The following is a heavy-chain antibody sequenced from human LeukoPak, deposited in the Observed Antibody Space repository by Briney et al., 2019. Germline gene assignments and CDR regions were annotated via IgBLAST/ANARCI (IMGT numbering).Heavy chain of an antibody. Sequence: SETLSLTCAVYGGFLSGYYWSWIRQPPGKGLEWIGEINHSGSTNYNPSLKSRVTISVDTSKNQFSLKLSSVTAADTAVYYCARAADYYDSSGYYPLDYWGQGTLVTVSS. V-gene: IGHV4-34*01. CDR1: GGFLSGYY. CDR3: ARAADYYDSSGYYPLDY. CDR2: INHSGST. J-gene: IGHJ4*02. D-gene: IGHD3-22*01.